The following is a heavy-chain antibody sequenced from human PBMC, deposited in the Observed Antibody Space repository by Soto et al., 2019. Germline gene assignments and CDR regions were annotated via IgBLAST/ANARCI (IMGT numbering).Heavy chain of an antibody. CDR3: ATFREYSYGYEPYCYGMDV. Sequence: PGESLKISCKGSGYSFTSYWISWVRQMPGKGLEWMGSIDPSDSYTNYSPSFQGHVTISADKSISTAYLQWSSLKASDTAMYYCATFREYSYGYEPYCYGMDVWGQGTTVTVS. CDR1: GYSFTSYW. CDR2: IDPSDSYT. J-gene: IGHJ6*02. V-gene: IGHV5-10-1*01. D-gene: IGHD5-18*01.